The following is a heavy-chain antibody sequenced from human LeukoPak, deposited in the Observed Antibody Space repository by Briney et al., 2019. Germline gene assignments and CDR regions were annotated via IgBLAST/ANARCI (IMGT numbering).Heavy chain of an antibody. CDR2: ISSSSSTI. J-gene: IGHJ4*02. CDR1: GFTFSSYS. Sequence: GGSLRLSCAASGFTFSSYSMNWVRQAPGKGLEWVSYISSSSSTIYYADSVKGRFTISRDNAKNSLYLQMNSLRAEDTAVYYCARRISTWRYPYYFDYWGQGTLVTVSS. CDR3: ARRISTWRYPYYFDY. V-gene: IGHV3-48*01. D-gene: IGHD5-12*01.